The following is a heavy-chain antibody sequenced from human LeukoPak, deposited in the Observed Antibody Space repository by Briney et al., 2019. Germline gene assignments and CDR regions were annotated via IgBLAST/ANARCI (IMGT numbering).Heavy chain of an antibody. CDR3: ARGSLGYSSSWYVY. V-gene: IGHV3-33*01. J-gene: IGHJ4*02. Sequence: PGGSLRLSCAASGFTFSSYGMHWVRQAPGKGLEWVAVTWYDGSNKYYADSVKGRFTISRDNSKNTLYLQMNSLRAEDTAVYYCARGSLGYSSSWYVYWGQGTLVTVSS. D-gene: IGHD6-13*01. CDR2: TWYDGSNK. CDR1: GFTFSSYG.